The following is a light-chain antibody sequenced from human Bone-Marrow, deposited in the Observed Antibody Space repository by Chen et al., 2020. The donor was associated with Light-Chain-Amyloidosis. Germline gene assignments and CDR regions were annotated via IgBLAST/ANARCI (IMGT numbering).Light chain of an antibody. CDR1: SSNIGAGYD. V-gene: IGLV1-40*01. CDR3: QSYDSPHVV. Sequence: QSVLTQPPSVSGAPGQRVPISCTGSSSNIGAGYDVHWYQQLPATAPKLLIYGNSNRPSGVPDRFSGSKSGTSASLAITGLQAEDEADYYCQSYDSPHVVFGGGTKLTVL. CDR2: GNS. J-gene: IGLJ2*01.